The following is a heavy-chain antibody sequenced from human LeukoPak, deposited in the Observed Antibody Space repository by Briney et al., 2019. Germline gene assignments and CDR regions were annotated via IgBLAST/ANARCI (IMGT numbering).Heavy chain of an antibody. D-gene: IGHD3-22*01. CDR2: ISAYNGNT. J-gene: IGHJ6*03. Sequence: ASVKVSCKASGYTFTSYGISWVRQAPGQGLEWMGWISAYNGNTNYAQKLQGRVTMTRNTSISTAYMELSSLRSEDTAVYYCARMYCYDSSGYNYYYYYYMDVWGKGTTVTISS. CDR3: ARMYCYDSSGYNYYYYYYMDV. V-gene: IGHV1-18*01. CDR1: GYTFTSYG.